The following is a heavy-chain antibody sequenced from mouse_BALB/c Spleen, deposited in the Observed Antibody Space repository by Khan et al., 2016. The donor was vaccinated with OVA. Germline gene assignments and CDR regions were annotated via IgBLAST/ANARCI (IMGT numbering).Heavy chain of an antibody. CDR3: SRPAYDGYYDS. CDR2: ISTYSGNT. CDR1: GYTFTDYA. J-gene: IGHJ2*01. D-gene: IGHD2-3*01. V-gene: IGHV1S137*01. Sequence: QVQLQQSGPELVRPGVSVKISCKGSGYTFTDYAMYWVKQSHAKSLEWIGLISTYSGNTNYNQKFKGKATMTVDKSSSTAYMELARLTSEDSAIYSCSRPAYDGYYDSWGQGTTLPVSS.